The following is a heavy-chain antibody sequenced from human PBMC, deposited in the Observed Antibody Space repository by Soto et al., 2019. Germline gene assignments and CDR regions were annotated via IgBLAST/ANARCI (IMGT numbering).Heavy chain of an antibody. CDR1: GFTFSDYY. V-gene: IGHV3-11*05. CDR3: ARVDGESRVDV. D-gene: IGHD2-21*01. CDR2: IVSGSTYT. J-gene: IGHJ6*02. Sequence: VQLVASGGGLVKPGGSLRLSCAASGFTFSDYYMAWVRQTPGKGLEWIAYIVSGSTYTNYADSVKGRFTISRDNDRESLFLEMNSLRADDTALYYCARVDGESRVDVWGQGTTVSVS.